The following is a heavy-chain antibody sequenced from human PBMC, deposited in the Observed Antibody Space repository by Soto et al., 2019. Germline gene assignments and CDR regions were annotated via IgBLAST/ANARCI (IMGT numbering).Heavy chain of an antibody. J-gene: IGHJ4*02. Sequence: ASVKVSCKPSEYTFTSYLIYWVRQAPGQRLEWMGWINTGNGDTKYSQKFQGRVTITRDTSASTAYMELSSLTSEDTAVYYCASGNCGYICYHDYWGQGTLVTSPQ. CDR3: ASGNCGYICYHDY. D-gene: IGHD5-12*01. CDR2: INTGNGDT. V-gene: IGHV1-3*04. CDR1: EYTFTSYL.